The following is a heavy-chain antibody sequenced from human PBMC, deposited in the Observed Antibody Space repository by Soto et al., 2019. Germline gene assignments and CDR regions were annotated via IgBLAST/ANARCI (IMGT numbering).Heavy chain of an antibody. V-gene: IGHV4-61*01. D-gene: IGHD3-22*01. CDR3: AREGPYYYDSSGYYYPGFGDY. CDR2: IYYSGST. J-gene: IGHJ4*02. Sequence: QVQLQESGPGLVKPSETLSLTCTVSGGSVSSGSYYWSWIRQPPGTGLEWIGYIYYSGSTNYNPSLKSRGTIAVETSKNQFSLKLSSVTAADTAVYYCAREGPYYYDSSGYYYPGFGDYWGQGTLVTVSS. CDR1: GGSVSSGSYY.